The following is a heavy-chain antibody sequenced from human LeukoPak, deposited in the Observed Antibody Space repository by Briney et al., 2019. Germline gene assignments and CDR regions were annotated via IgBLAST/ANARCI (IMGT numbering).Heavy chain of an antibody. CDR1: GFNFRDHW. Sequence: QPGGSLRLSCAVSGFNFRDHWMDWVRQAPGKGLEWVGHIKNDGSETYYLDSLKGRFSISRDNTNNALYLQMNGLRVEDTAVYYCVKNDGWFHLAQWGQGTLVTVSS. CDR2: IKNDGSET. D-gene: IGHD6-19*01. J-gene: IGHJ4*02. CDR3: VKNDGWFHLAQ. V-gene: IGHV3-7*03.